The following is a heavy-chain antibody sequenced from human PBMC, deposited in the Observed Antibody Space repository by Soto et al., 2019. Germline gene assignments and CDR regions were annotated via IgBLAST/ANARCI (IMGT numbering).Heavy chain of an antibody. V-gene: IGHV3-30*18. CDR1: GFTFSSYG. J-gene: IGHJ4*02. CDR2: ISYDGSNK. Sequence: QVQLVESGGGVVQPGRSLRLSCAASGFTFSSYGMHWVRQAPGKGLEWVAVISYDGSNKYYADSVKGRFTISRDNSKNTRYLQMNSLRAEDTAVYYCAKDRGSSWYYHYFDYWGQGTLVTVSS. D-gene: IGHD6-13*01. CDR3: AKDRGSSWYYHYFDY.